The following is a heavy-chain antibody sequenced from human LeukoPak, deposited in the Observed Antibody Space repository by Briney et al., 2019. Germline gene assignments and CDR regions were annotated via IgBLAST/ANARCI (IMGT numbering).Heavy chain of an antibody. CDR2: IYHSGST. CDR1: GGSISSGGYY. Sequence: SETLSLTCTVSGGSISSGGYYWSWIRQPPGKGLEWIGYIYHSGSTYYNPSLKSRVTISVDRSKNQFSLKLSSVTAADTAVYYCARFCGYYYFDYWGQGILVTVSS. CDR3: ARFCGYYYFDY. D-gene: IGHD1-1*01. J-gene: IGHJ4*02. V-gene: IGHV4-30-2*01.